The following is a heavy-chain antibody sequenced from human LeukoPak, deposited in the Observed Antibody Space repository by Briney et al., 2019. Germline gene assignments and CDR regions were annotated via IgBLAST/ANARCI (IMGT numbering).Heavy chain of an antibody. CDR2: INHSGRT. Sequence: SETLSLTCAVYGGSFSDYFWGWIRQPPGKGLEWIGEINHSGRTYYNPSLKSRVTVSVDTSKNQFSLNLSSVTAADTAVYYCARDVVVVPAAIHYGMDVWGQGTTVTVSS. CDR3: ARDVVVVPAAIHYGMDV. D-gene: IGHD2-2*01. J-gene: IGHJ6*02. CDR1: GGSFSDYF. V-gene: IGHV4-34*01.